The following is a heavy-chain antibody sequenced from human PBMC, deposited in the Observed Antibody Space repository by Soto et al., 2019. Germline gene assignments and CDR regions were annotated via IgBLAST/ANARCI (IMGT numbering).Heavy chain of an antibody. D-gene: IGHD6-19*01. CDR3: ARGGEWLVRDLYFDY. CDR2: ISSSSSTI. J-gene: IGHJ4*02. Sequence: EVQLVESGGGLVQPGGSLRLSCAASGFTFSSYSMNWVRQAPGKGLERVSYISSSSSTIYYADSVKGRFTIARDNAKNSRYLQMNSLRAEDTAVYYCARGGEWLVRDLYFDYWGQGTLVTVSS. CDR1: GFTFSSYS. V-gene: IGHV3-48*01.